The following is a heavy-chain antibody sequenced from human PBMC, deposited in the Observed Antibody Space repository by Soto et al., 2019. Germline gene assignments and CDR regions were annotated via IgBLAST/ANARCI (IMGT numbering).Heavy chain of an antibody. J-gene: IGHJ4*02. CDR2: ISGSGGST. CDR3: AKDSRSGWFCQDY. CDR1: GFTFSSYA. V-gene: IGHV3-23*01. D-gene: IGHD6-19*01. Sequence: EVQLLESGGGLVQPGGSLRLSCAASGFTFSSYAMSWVRQAPGKGLEWVSAISGSGGSTYYADSVKGRFTISRDNSKNTLYLQMNSLRAGDTAVYYCAKDSRSGWFCQDYWGQGTLVTVSS.